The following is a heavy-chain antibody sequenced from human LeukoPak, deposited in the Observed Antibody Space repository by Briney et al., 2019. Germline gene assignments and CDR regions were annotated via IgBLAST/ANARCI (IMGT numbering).Heavy chain of an antibody. CDR2: ISWNSGKI. CDR1: GFTFDDYA. CDR3: AKETHSTMVPGYAFGI. J-gene: IGHJ3*02. Sequence: PGGSLRLSCAASGFTFDDYAIHWVRQAPGKGLEWVSGISWNSGKIVYADSVKGRFTISRDNAKNSVYLQMDSLRAEDTTLYYCAKETHSTMVPGYAFGIWGQGTMVTVSS. V-gene: IGHV3-9*01. D-gene: IGHD2-8*01.